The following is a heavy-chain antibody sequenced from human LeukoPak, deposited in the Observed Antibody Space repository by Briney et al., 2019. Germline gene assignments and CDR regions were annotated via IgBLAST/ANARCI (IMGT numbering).Heavy chain of an antibody. CDR2: ISYDGSNK. CDR3: ARSPTAGNYYYYYMDV. Sequence: GGSLRLSCAASGFTFSSYAMHWVRQAPGKGLEWVAVISYDGSNKYYADSVKGRFTISRDNSKNTLYLQMNSLRAEDTAVYYCARSPTAGNYYYYYMDVWGKGTTVTVSS. D-gene: IGHD1-1*01. J-gene: IGHJ6*03. CDR1: GFTFSSYA. V-gene: IGHV3-30*04.